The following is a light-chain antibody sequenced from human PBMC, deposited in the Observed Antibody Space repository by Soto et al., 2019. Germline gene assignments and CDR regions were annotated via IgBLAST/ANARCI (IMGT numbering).Light chain of an antibody. CDR2: EAS. V-gene: IGLV2-23*01. J-gene: IGLJ3*02. CDR3: CSLTNGATWV. Sequence: QSVLTQPASVSGSPGQSITISCTGTNSDVGSHNFVSWYQQYPGKAPKLLIYEASKRPSGLSNRFSGSKYGNTASLTISGLQAEDEADYYCCSLTNGATWVFGGGTKVTVL. CDR1: NSDVGSHNF.